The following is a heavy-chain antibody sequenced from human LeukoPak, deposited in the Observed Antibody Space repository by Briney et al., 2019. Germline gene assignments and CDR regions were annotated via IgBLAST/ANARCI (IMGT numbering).Heavy chain of an antibody. V-gene: IGHV3-72*01. CDR2: TRNKANSYTT. CDR1: GFTFSDHC. CDR3: ARGRVTTLYYFDY. D-gene: IGHD4-17*01. Sequence: GGSLRLSCAASGFTFSDHCMDWVRQAPGKGLEWVGRTRNKANSYTTEYAASVKGRFTISRDGSKNSLYLQMNSLKTEDTAVYYCARGRVTTLYYFDYWGQGTLVTVSS. J-gene: IGHJ4*02.